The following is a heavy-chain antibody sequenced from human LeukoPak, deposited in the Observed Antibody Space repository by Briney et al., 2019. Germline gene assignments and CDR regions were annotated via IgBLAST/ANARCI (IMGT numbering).Heavy chain of an antibody. Sequence: APVKVSCKASGYTFTSYGISWVRQAPGQGLEWMGWISAYNGNTNYAQKLQGRVTMTTDTSTSTAYVELRSLRSDDTAVYYCASNFYDILTGARYDAFDIWGQGTMVTVSS. CDR3: ASNFYDILTGARYDAFDI. J-gene: IGHJ3*02. CDR1: GYTFTSYG. CDR2: ISAYNGNT. V-gene: IGHV1-18*01. D-gene: IGHD3-9*01.